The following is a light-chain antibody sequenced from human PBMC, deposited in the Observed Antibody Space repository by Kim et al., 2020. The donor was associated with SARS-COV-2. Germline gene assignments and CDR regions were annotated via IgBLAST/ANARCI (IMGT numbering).Light chain of an antibody. CDR2: SNT. Sequence: VPTSGSRSSSDHGAGADVHWYQPLPRTAPKLLIYSNTNRPSGVPDRFSASKSGTSASLAITGLQAEDEADYYCQSYDSGLGGYVFGIGTKVTVL. V-gene: IGLV1-40*01. J-gene: IGLJ1*01. CDR1: SSDHGAGAD. CDR3: QSYDSGLGGYV.